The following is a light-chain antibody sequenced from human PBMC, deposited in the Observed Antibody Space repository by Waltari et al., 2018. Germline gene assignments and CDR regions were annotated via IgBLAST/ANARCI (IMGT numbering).Light chain of an antibody. J-gene: IGLJ3*02. CDR3: AVWDDSLSNWV. CDR1: RSNIGTHY. CDR2: RSS. Sequence: QSVLTQAPSASGTPGQRVTISCSGRRSNIGTHYVSWYQHLPGTAPKLLIYRSSQRPSGVADRFSGSKSGTSASLAISGLRSEDEAAYFCAVWDDSLSNWVFGGGTKVTVL. V-gene: IGLV1-47*01.